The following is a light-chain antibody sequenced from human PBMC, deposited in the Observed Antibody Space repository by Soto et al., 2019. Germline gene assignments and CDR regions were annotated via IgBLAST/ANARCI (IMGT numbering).Light chain of an antibody. CDR1: QNLHSF. CDR3: QQRTRWPMT. CDR2: DGS. J-gene: IGKJ5*01. Sequence: EIVFTQSPATLSVSPGERVTLSCRASQNLHSFLNWYQQRPGQAPRPLIYDGSKRAAGVPDRISGDGSGTEYTLTISSLEPEDFEVYYCQQRTRWPMTFGQGTRLEIK. V-gene: IGKV3-11*01.